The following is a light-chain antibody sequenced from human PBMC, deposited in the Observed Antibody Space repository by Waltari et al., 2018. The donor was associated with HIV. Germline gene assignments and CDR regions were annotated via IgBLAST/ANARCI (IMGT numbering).Light chain of an antibody. V-gene: IGLV2-8*01. Sequence: QSALTHPPSASGSPGPSVTISCTGTNSDVGGYNYVSWYQQNPGKAPKLIIYEVFKRPSGVSDRFSGSKSGNTASLTVSGLQAEDEADYYCSSYAGTYKLLFGGGTKLTVL. J-gene: IGLJ2*01. CDR3: SSYAGTYKLL. CDR2: EVF. CDR1: NSDVGGYNY.